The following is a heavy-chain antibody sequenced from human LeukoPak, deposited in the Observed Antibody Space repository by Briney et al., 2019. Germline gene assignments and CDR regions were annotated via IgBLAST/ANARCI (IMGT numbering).Heavy chain of an antibody. CDR1: EVTFSSYA. CDR2: ISGSGGST. J-gene: IGHJ6*03. CDR3: ARDQGHYYYYIDV. Sequence: PGGSLRLSCASSEVTFSSYAMNWVRQAPGKGLEWVTAISGSGGSTYYADSVKGRFTISRDNSKNSLYLQMNSLRAEDTAVYYCARDQGHYYYYIDVWGTGTTVTVSS. V-gene: IGHV3-23*01.